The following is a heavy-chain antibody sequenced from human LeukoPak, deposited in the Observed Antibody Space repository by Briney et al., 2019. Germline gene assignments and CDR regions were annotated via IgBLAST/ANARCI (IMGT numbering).Heavy chain of an antibody. CDR3: ARDKIVGATHFDY. CDR2: INQDGSEM. Sequence: GGSLRLSCAASGFTFSNYWMSWVRQAPGKGLEWVANINQDGSEMYYLDSVKGRFTISRDNAKNSLSLQMNSLRDEDTAKYYCARDKIVGATHFDYWGQGTLVTVSS. D-gene: IGHD1-26*01. J-gene: IGHJ4*02. V-gene: IGHV3-7*01. CDR1: GFTFSNYW.